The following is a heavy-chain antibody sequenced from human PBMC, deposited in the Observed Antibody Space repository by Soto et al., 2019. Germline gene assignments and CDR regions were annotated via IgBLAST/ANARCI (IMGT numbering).Heavy chain of an antibody. CDR1: GYTFTSYG. CDR2: ISAYNGNT. D-gene: IGHD3-22*01. Sequence: QVQLVQSGAEVKKPGASVKVSCKASGYTFTSYGISWVRQAPGQGLEWMGWISAYNGNTNYAQKLQGRVTMTTDTSTSTAYMELRSMRSDDTAVYYCARAGYYDSSGYENWFDPWGQGTLVTVSS. CDR3: ARAGYYDSSGYENWFDP. J-gene: IGHJ5*02. V-gene: IGHV1-18*01.